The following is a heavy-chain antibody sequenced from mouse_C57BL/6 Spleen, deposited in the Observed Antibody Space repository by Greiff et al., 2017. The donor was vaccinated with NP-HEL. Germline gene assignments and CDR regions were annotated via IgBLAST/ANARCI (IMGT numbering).Heavy chain of an antibody. D-gene: IGHD1-1*01. CDR3: ARSRGTTVEAY. CDR1: GYTFTDYN. Sequence: VQLQQSGPELVKPGASVKMSCKASGYTFTDYNMHWVKQSHGKSLEWIGYINPNNGGTSYNQKFKGKATLTVNKSSSTASMELRSLTSEDSAVYYCARSRGTTVEAYWGQGTLVTVSA. V-gene: IGHV1-22*01. J-gene: IGHJ3*01. CDR2: INPNNGGT.